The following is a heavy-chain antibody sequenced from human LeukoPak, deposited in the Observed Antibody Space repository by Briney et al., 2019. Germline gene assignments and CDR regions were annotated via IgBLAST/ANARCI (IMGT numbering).Heavy chain of an antibody. D-gene: IGHD6-13*01. Sequence: KPSETLSLTCAVYGGSFSGYYWSWIRQPPGKGLEGIGEINHSGSTNYNPSLTSRVTISVHTSKNKFSLKLSSVTAADAAVYYCARAQDWYSSREEGDYWGQGTLVTVSS. CDR2: INHSGST. J-gene: IGHJ4*02. CDR3: ARAQDWYSSREEGDY. V-gene: IGHV4-34*01. CDR1: GGSFSGYY.